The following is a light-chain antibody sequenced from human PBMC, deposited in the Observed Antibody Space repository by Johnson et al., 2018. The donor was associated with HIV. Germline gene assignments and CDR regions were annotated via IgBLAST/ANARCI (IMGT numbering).Light chain of an antibody. J-gene: IGLJ1*01. Sequence: QSVLTQPPSVSAAPGQKVTISCSGSSSNIGNNYVSWYQQIPGTAPKLLIYDNNKRPSGIPDRFSGSKSGTSASLGITGLQTGDEADYYCGTWDSSLCAWVCGTGTKLTVL. CDR1: SSNIGNNY. V-gene: IGLV1-51*01. CDR3: GTWDSSLCAWV. CDR2: DNN.